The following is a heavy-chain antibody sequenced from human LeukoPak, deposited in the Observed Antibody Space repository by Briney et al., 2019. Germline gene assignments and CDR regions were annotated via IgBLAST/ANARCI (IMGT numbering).Heavy chain of an antibody. CDR3: VRGYSGYDYFDY. V-gene: IGHV5-51*01. CDR2: IYPGDSDT. Sequence: EESRKISCKGSAYSFPSDWIAWVRPMPGKGLEWIGIIYPGDSDTRYSPSFQGQVTISADKSISTAYLQWSSLKASDTAMYYCVRGYSGYDYFDYWGQGTLVTVSS. J-gene: IGHJ4*02. D-gene: IGHD5-12*01. CDR1: AYSFPSDW.